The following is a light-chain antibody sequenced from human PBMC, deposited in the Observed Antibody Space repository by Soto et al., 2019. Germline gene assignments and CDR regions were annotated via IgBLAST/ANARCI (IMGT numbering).Light chain of an antibody. CDR2: GAS. CDR1: QTVNNNY. CDR3: QQYGTSPFT. Sequence: EIVLTQSPGTLSLSPGERATLSCRASQTVNNNYLTWYQQTPGQAPRLLIYGASSRATGIPDKFSASGSGTDFTLTISRLEPEDFAVYYCQQYGTSPFTFGPRTKVDIK. V-gene: IGKV3-20*01. J-gene: IGKJ3*01.